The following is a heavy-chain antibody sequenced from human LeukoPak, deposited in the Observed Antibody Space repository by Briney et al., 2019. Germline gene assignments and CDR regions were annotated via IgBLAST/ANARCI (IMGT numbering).Heavy chain of an antibody. V-gene: IGHV1-8*01. D-gene: IGHD3-3*01. Sequence: VSSVKDSCKASGDTFTTYDINWVRQAAGQGLEWMGWMNPKSGNTVYAQKFQGRVIMTRDTSKSTAYMELSSLRSEDTAVYYCGRAITIFDYYYMDVWGKGSTVTVSS. CDR3: GRAITIFDYYYMDV. CDR2: MNPKSGNT. J-gene: IGHJ6*03. CDR1: GDTFTTYD.